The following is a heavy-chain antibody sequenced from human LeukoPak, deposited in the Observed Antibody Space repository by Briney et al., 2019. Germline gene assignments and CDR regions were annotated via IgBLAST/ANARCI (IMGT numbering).Heavy chain of an antibody. CDR1: GFTFSSYA. D-gene: IGHD1-26*01. Sequence: GGSLRLSCAASGFTFSSYAMSWVRQAPGKGLEWVSGISGSGTGTYYADSVKGRFTISRDNSKNALSLQMNSQRAEDTAIYYCAKGSYDADYWGQGTLVTVSS. V-gene: IGHV3-23*01. J-gene: IGHJ4*02. CDR2: ISGSGTGT. CDR3: AKGSYDADY.